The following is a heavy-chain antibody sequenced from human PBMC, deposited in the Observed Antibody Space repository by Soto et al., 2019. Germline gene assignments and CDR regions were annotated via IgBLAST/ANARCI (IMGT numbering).Heavy chain of an antibody. J-gene: IGHJ6*02. D-gene: IGHD1-1*01. Sequence: SVKVSCKASGGTFSDFTINWVRQAPGQRLEWMGGIIPIFDTANYAEKFRGRVTITADESTSTSFMEVSSLRSEDTAVYYCARNGTQTGYSYGMDVWGQGTMVTVSS. CDR1: GGTFSDFT. V-gene: IGHV1-69*13. CDR2: IIPIFDTA. CDR3: ARNGTQTGYSYGMDV.